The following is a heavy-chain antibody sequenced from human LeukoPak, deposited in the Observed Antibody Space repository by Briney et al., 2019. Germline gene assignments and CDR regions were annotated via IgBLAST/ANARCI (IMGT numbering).Heavy chain of an antibody. V-gene: IGHV4-38-2*02. Sequence: SETLSLTCTVSGYSISSGYYWGWIRQPPGKGLEWIGSIYHSGSTYYNPSLKSRVTISVDTSKNQFSLKLSSVTAADTAVYYCARAAQYGDSNWFDPWGQGTLVTVSS. J-gene: IGHJ5*02. D-gene: IGHD4-17*01. CDR1: GYSISSGYY. CDR2: IYHSGST. CDR3: ARAAQYGDSNWFDP.